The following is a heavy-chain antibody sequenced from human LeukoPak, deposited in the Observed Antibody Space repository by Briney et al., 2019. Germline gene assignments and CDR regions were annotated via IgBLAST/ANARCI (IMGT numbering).Heavy chain of an antibody. J-gene: IGHJ4*02. V-gene: IGHV1-2*02. CDR3: ARSGNVVATIPYDSSGYARLNYFDY. CDR1: GYTFTSYY. Sequence: ASVKVSCKASGYTFTSYYMHWVRQAPGQGLEWMGWINPNSGGTNYAQKFQGRVTMTRDTSISTAYMELSRLRSGDTAVYYCARSGNVVATIPYDSSGYARLNYFDYWGQGTLVTVSS. D-gene: IGHD3-22*01. CDR2: INPNSGGT.